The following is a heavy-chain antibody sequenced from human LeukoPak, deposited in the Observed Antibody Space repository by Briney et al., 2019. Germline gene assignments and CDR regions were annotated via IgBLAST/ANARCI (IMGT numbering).Heavy chain of an antibody. CDR3: TRGPRNDP. CDR1: GYTFTTYE. Sequence: ASVKVSCKTSGYTFTTYEINWVRQAAGQGLEWMGWMHPNSGSIDYAQKFQGRVTMTRDTSTNTAYMELSSLRSEDTAAYYCTRGPRNDPWGQGTLVIVSS. J-gene: IGHJ5*02. V-gene: IGHV1-8*01. D-gene: IGHD1-14*01. CDR2: MHPNSGSI.